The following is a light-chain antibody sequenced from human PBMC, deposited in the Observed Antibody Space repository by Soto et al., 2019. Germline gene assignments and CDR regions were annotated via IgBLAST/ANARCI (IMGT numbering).Light chain of an antibody. V-gene: IGKV3-11*01. J-gene: IGKJ2*01. CDR3: QQRNNWPRYT. Sequence: EIVLTQSPSTLSLSPGERATLSCRASQSVSSYLAWYQQKPGQAPRLLIYDASNRATGIPARFSGSGSGTDFTLTISSLEPEDFAVYYCQQRNNWPRYTFGQGTKLEIK. CDR2: DAS. CDR1: QSVSSY.